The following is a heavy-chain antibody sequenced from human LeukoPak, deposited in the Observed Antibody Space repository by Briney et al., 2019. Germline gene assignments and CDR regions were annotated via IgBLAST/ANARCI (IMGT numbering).Heavy chain of an antibody. CDR1: GFSFSSYW. V-gene: IGHV3-74*01. J-gene: IGHJ4*02. CDR2: TNTDGSST. CDR3: ARARDRSSWYGYFDY. D-gene: IGHD6-13*01. Sequence: GGSLRLSCAASGFSFSSYWMHWVRQAPGKGLVWVSRTNTDGSSTNYADSVKGRFTISRDNSKNTLYLQMNSLRAGDTAVYYCARARDRSSWYGYFDYWGQGTLVTVSS.